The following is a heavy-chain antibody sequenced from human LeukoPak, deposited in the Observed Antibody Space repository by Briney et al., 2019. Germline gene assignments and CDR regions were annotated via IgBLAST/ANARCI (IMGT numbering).Heavy chain of an antibody. Sequence: SETLSLTCTVSGGSISSYYWSWIRQPPGKGLEWIGYIYYSGSTNYNPSLKSRVTISVDTSKNQFSLKLSSVTAADTAVYYCAGGSIAARVGAFDIWGQGTMVTVSS. CDR1: GGSISSYY. CDR2: IYYSGST. V-gene: IGHV4-59*01. D-gene: IGHD6-6*01. CDR3: AGGSIAARVGAFDI. J-gene: IGHJ3*02.